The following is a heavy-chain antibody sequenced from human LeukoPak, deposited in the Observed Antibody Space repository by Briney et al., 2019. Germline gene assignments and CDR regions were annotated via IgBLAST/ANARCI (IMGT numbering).Heavy chain of an antibody. CDR3: ARGKNMVRGGYGSVFRPAPQGQWND. D-gene: IGHD3-10*01. J-gene: IGHJ3*01. CDR2: MNPNSGNT. CDR1: GYTFTSFD. Sequence: GASVKVSCKASGYTFTSFDINWVRQATGQGPEWMGWMNPNSGNTGYAQKFQGRVTMTRNTSISTAYMELSSLRSEDTAVYYCARGKNMVRGGYGSVFRPAPQGQWNDWGQGTMVTVSS. V-gene: IGHV1-8*02.